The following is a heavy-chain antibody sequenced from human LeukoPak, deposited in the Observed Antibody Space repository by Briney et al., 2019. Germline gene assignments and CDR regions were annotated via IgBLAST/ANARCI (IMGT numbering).Heavy chain of an antibody. Sequence: GGSLRLSCAASGFTFSSYWMSWVRQAPGKGLEWVANIKQDGSEKYYVDSVKGRITISRDNAKNSLYLQMNSLRAEDTAVYYCARDWRWLQYPYFDYWGQGTLVTVSS. CDR3: ARDWRWLQYPYFDY. D-gene: IGHD5-24*01. CDR1: GFTFSSYW. CDR2: IKQDGSEK. V-gene: IGHV3-7*01. J-gene: IGHJ4*02.